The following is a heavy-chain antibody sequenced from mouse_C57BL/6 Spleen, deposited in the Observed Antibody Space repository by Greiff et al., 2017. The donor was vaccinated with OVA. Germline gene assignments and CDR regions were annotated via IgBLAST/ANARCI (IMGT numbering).Heavy chain of an antibody. CDR2: IYPGDGEK. D-gene: IGHD1-1*01. V-gene: IGHV1-82*01. CDR3: ARKGSSYAMDY. Sequence: VQLQQSGPELVKPGASVKISCKASGYAFSSSWMNWVKQRPGKGLEWIGRIYPGDGEKNDNGKFKGKATLTADKSSSTAYMQLSSLTSEDSAVYFCARKGSSYAMDYWGQGTSVTVSS. CDR1: GYAFSSSW. J-gene: IGHJ4*01.